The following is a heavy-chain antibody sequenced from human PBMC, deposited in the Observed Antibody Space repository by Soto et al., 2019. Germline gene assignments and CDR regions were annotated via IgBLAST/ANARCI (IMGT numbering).Heavy chain of an antibody. Sequence: SETLSLTCTFSCGSIISGDYYWSWIRQPPGKGLEWIGYIYYSGSTYYNPSLKSRVTTSVDTSKNQFSLKLSSVTAADTAVYYCARSGYGSGSPYGMDVWGQGTTVTVSS. CDR2: IYYSGST. CDR1: CGSIISGDYY. J-gene: IGHJ6*02. V-gene: IGHV4-30-4*01. D-gene: IGHD3-10*01. CDR3: ARSGYGSGSPYGMDV.